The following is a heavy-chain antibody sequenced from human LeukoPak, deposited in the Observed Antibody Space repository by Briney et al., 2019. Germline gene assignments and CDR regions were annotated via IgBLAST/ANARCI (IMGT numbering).Heavy chain of an antibody. V-gene: IGHV1-3*01. CDR3: ARDRNWFDP. CDR2: INAGSGNT. CDR1: GYTFTSYA. Sequence: ASVKVSCKASGYTFTSYAMHWVRQAPGQRLEWMGWINAGSGNTKYSQKFQGRVTITRDTSASTAYMELSSLRSEDTAVYYCARDRNWFDPWGQGTLVTVSS. J-gene: IGHJ5*02.